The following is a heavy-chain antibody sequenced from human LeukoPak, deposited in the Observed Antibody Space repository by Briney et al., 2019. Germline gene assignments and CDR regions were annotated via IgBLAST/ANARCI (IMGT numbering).Heavy chain of an antibody. CDR2: MNPNSGNT. Sequence: ASVKVSCKASGYTFTSYDINWVRQATGQGLEWMGWMNPNSGNTGYAQKFQGRVTMTRNTSISTAYMELSSLRSEDTAVYYCARGYAVYRKVVLGYWGQGTLVTVS. CDR3: ARGYAVYRKVVLGY. CDR1: GYTFTSYD. J-gene: IGHJ4*02. V-gene: IGHV1-8*01. D-gene: IGHD2-2*01.